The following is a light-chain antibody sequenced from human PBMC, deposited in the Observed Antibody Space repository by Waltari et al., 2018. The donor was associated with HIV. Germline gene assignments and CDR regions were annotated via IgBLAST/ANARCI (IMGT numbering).Light chain of an antibody. J-gene: IGLJ2*01. CDR3: AAWDDRLNLV. CDR1: TSHIRRHS. CDR2: KNK. Sequence: QSVLTPPPSSSGPPGQRATLSCFGSTSHIRRHSVYGYQPLPGMAPKLLIYKNKQRPSGVPDRFSGSKSGTSASLAISGLRSEDEADYYCAAWDDRLNLVFGGGTKLTVL. V-gene: IGLV1-47*01.